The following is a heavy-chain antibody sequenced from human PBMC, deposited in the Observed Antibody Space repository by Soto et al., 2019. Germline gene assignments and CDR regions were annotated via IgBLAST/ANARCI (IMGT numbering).Heavy chain of an antibody. D-gene: IGHD6-13*01. CDR3: ARSPRSSPYFDY. CDR2: IYPAESET. Sequence: GESLKISCKGSGYTFANYWIGWVRQRPGKGLDWVGIIYPAESETRYSPSFQGQVTISADTSIGTAYLQWSSLKASDTAFYFCARSPRSSPYFDYWGQGALVTVSS. CDR1: GYTFANYW. J-gene: IGHJ4*02. V-gene: IGHV5-51*01.